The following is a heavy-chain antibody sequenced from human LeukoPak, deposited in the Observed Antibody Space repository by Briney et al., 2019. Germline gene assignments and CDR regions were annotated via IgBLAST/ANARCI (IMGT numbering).Heavy chain of an antibody. CDR1: GGSFSGYY. CDR3: ARAWGAAAGTGYNYMDV. CDR2: ISHSGST. J-gene: IGHJ6*03. Sequence: PSETLSQTCAVYGGSFSGYYWSWIRQPPGKGLEWIGEISHSGSTNYNPSLKSRVAISVDTSKNQFSLKLSSVTAADTAVYYCARAWGAAAGTGYNYMDVWGKGTTV. D-gene: IGHD6-13*01. V-gene: IGHV4-34*01.